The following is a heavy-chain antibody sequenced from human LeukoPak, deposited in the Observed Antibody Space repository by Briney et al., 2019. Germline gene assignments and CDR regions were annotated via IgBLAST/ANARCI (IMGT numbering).Heavy chain of an antibody. J-gene: IGHJ4*02. CDR1: GGSISSSSYY. CDR2: IYYSGST. Sequence: SETLSLTCTVSGGSISSSSYYWGWIRQPPGKGLEWFGSIYYSGSTYYNPSLKSRVTISVDTSKNQFSLKLSSVTAADTAVYYCARRRAVGMATRSVDYWGQGTLVTVSS. D-gene: IGHD5-24*01. CDR3: ARRRAVGMATRSVDY. V-gene: IGHV4-39*01.